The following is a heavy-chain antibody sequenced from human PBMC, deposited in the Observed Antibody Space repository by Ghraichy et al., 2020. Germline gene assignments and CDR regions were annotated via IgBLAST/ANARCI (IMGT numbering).Heavy chain of an antibody. CDR3: ARDPDDSSGYYYY. J-gene: IGHJ4*02. Sequence: LSLTCAASGFTFSDYYMSWIRQAPGKGLEWVSYISSSGSTIYYADSVKGRFTISRDNAKNSLYLQMNSLRAEDTAVYYCARDPDDSSGYYYYWGQGTLLTVSS. V-gene: IGHV3-11*01. CDR2: ISSSGSTI. D-gene: IGHD3-22*01. CDR1: GFTFSDYY.